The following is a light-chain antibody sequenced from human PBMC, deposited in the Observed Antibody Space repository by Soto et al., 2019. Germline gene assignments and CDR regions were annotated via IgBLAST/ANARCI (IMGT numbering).Light chain of an antibody. J-gene: IGKJ2*01. Sequence: EIVLTQSPCTLSLSPGERATLSCRASQSVSSDYLAWYQQKHGRAPRLLIYGASSRATGIPDRFSGSGSGTDFTLTISRLEPEDFAVYYCHLYNTSPAVYTFGQGSKLEIK. V-gene: IGKV3-20*01. CDR1: QSVSSDY. CDR2: GAS. CDR3: HLYNTSPAVYT.